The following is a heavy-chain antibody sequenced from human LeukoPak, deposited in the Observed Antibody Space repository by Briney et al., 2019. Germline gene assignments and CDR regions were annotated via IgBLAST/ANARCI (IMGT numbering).Heavy chain of an antibody. Sequence: SETLSLTCTVTGGSISNYYWSWIRQPPGKGLEWIGYIYTSGSTNCNPSLKSRVTMSIDTSKNRFSLKLSSVTAADTAVYYCARGGWELELDYWGQGILVTVSS. CDR2: IYTSGST. J-gene: IGHJ4*02. D-gene: IGHD1-26*01. V-gene: IGHV4-59*01. CDR1: GGSISNYY. CDR3: ARGGWELELDY.